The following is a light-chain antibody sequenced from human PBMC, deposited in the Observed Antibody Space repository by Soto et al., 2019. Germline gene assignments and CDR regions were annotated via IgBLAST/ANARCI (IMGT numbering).Light chain of an antibody. CDR1: QSVSSY. Sequence: EIVLTQSPATLSLSPGERATLSCRASQSVSSYLAWYQQKPGQAPRLLIYDASNRATGIPARFSGSGSGTDFTLTLSRPEPEDFAVYYCQQRSNWPSYTFGQGTKLEIK. CDR2: DAS. J-gene: IGKJ2*01. V-gene: IGKV3-11*01. CDR3: QQRSNWPSYT.